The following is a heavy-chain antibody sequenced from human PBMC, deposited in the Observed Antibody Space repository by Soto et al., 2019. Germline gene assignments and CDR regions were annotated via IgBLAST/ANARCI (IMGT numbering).Heavy chain of an antibody. CDR2: ISGSDDST. J-gene: IGHJ4*02. D-gene: IGHD6-6*01. CDR1: GFTFSSYA. CDR3: AKRISSSTFDY. V-gene: IGHV3-23*01. Sequence: EVQQLESGGGLVQPGESLRLSCAASGFTFSSYAMSWVRQAPGKGLEWVSVISGSDDSTYYADSVKGRFTISRDNSKNTLYLQMNSLRAEDTAVYYCAKRISSSTFDYWGQGTLVTVST.